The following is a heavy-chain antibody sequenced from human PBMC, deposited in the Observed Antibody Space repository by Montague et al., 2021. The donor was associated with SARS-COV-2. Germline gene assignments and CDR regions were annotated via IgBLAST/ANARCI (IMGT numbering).Heavy chain of an antibody. CDR3: AREKRRITIFGVVIIEYFNL. CDR2: ISPGGNT. CDR1: GGSFSPYY. V-gene: IGHV4-34*01. D-gene: IGHD3-3*01. Sequence: SETLSLTCAVSGGSFSPYYWSWIRQPPGKGLAWIGEISPGGNTRYNPSLQSRVSISLDTSRNQFSLKLTSVTAADTAVYYCAREKRRITIFGVVIIEYFNLWGRGTLVTVSS. J-gene: IGHJ2*01.